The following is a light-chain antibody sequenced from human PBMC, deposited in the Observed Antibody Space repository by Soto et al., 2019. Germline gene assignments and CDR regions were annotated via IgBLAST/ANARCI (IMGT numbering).Light chain of an antibody. CDR2: SNN. Sequence: QSVLTQPPSASGTPGQRVTISCSGSSSNIGSNTVNWYQQLPGTAPKLLIYSNNQRPSGVPDRFSGAKSGTSASLAISGSQSEDEADYYCAAWDDSLNVYVFGTGTKLTVL. CDR1: SSNIGSNT. V-gene: IGLV1-44*01. J-gene: IGLJ1*01. CDR3: AAWDDSLNVYV.